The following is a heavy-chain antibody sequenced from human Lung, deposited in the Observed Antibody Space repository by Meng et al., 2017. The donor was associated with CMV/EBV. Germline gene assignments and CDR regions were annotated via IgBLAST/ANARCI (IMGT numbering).Heavy chain of an antibody. Sequence: GGSLRLXCAASGFTVSRNYMNWVRQTPGKGLEWVSVIYSSGSGRTKYADSVKGRFTISRDNSKNTVFLQMNSLRADDTAVYYCVRAPSYDILTAYPMAFDYXRGGXLVTVSS. CDR1: GFTVSRNY. J-gene: IGHJ4*01. CDR3: VRAPSYDILTAYPMAFDY. V-gene: IGHV3-53*01. CDR2: IYSSGSGRT. D-gene: IGHD3-9*01.